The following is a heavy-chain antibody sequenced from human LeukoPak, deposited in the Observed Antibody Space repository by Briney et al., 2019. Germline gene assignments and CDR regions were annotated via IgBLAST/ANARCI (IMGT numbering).Heavy chain of an antibody. D-gene: IGHD6-19*01. V-gene: IGHV1-69*13. Sequence: SVKVFCKASGGTFSSYAISWVRQAPGQGLEGMGGIIPIFGTANYPQKFQGTVTITADESTRTAYMELTSMRSEDTAGYYRARDLASIAVAGSNYFDYWGQGTLVTVSS. J-gene: IGHJ4*02. CDR2: IIPIFGTA. CDR3: ARDLASIAVAGSNYFDY. CDR1: GGTFSSYA.